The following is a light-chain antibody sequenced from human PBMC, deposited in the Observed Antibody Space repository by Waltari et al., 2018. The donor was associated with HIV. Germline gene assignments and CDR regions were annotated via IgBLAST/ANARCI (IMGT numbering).Light chain of an antibody. J-gene: IGLJ2*01. CDR3: SSYAGSNNWVV. Sequence: QSALTQPPSASGSPGQSVTISCTGTSSDVGGYKYVSWYQQHPGKAPKLMIYDVSKRPSGVPDRFSGSNSGNTASLTVSGLQAEDEADYYCSSYAGSNNWVVFGGGTKLTVL. V-gene: IGLV2-8*01. CDR1: SSDVGGYKY. CDR2: DVS.